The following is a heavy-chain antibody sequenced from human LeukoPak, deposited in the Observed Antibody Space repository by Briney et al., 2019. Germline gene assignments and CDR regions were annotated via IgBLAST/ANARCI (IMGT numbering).Heavy chain of an antibody. CDR1: GSTFSSYG. CDR3: AKDLGGYYYYGMDV. CDR2: ISYDGSNK. J-gene: IGHJ6*02. Sequence: GGSLRLSCAASGSTFSSYGMHWVRQAPGKGLEWVAVISYDGSNKYYADSVKGRFTISRDNPKNTLYLQMNSLRAEDTAVYYCAKDLGGYYYYGMDVWGQGTTVTVSS. V-gene: IGHV3-30*18. D-gene: IGHD3-16*01.